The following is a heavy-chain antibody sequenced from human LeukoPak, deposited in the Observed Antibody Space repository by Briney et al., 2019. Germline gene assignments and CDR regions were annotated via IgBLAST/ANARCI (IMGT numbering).Heavy chain of an antibody. CDR2: INPSGGST. CDR3: ARDGSVYTGSPELGYYNYYMDV. D-gene: IGHD6-6*01. CDR1: GYTFTNYY. Sequence: ASVEVSCKASGYTFTNYYIHWVRQAPGQGLEWMGIINPSGGSTSYAQKFQGRVTMTRDTSTSTVNMDLSSLRSEDTAVYYCARDGSVYTGSPELGYYNYYMDVWGKGTTVTVSS. J-gene: IGHJ6*03. V-gene: IGHV1-46*01.